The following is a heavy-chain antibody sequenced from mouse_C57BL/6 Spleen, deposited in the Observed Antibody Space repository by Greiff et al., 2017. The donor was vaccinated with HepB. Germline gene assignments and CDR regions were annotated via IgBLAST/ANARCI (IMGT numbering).Heavy chain of an antibody. CDR3: ARIYSNYRYYAMDY. J-gene: IGHJ4*01. D-gene: IGHD2-5*01. V-gene: IGHV1-80*01. CDR1: GYAFSSYW. Sequence: QVQLQQSGAELVKPGASVKISCKASGYAFSSYWMNWVKQRPGKGLEWIGQLYPGDGDTNYNGKFKGKATLTADKSSSTAYMQLSSLTSEDSAVYFCARIYSNYRYYAMDYWGQGTSVTVSS. CDR2: LYPGDGDT.